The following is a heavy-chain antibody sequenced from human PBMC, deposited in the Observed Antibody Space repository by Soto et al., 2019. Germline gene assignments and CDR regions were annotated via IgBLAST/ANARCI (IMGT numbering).Heavy chain of an antibody. Sequence: PGGSLRLSCAASGFTFSNYAMHWVRQAPGKGLEWVAVISYDGSDKYNANSVKGRFTISRDNSMNTLYLQMNSLRAEDTAVYYCARDTGPNGYNYYYFGMDVWGQGTTVTVSS. CDR3: ARDTGPNGYNYYYFGMDV. V-gene: IGHV3-30-3*01. D-gene: IGHD5-18*01. CDR2: ISYDGSDK. CDR1: GFTFSNYA. J-gene: IGHJ6*02.